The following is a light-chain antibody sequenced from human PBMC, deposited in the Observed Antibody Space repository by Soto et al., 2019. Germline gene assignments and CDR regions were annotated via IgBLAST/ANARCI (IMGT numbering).Light chain of an antibody. J-gene: IGKJ2*01. CDR2: GAS. CDR1: QSVTSY. CDR3: QQYGSSPLYT. V-gene: IGKV3-20*01. Sequence: EIVLTQSPGTLSLSPGERATLSCRASQSVTSYLAWYPQKPGQAPRLLIYGASSRSTAIPGRFSGSGSGSDFTLTISRLEPDDFAVYFCQQYGSSPLYTFGQGTNLEIK.